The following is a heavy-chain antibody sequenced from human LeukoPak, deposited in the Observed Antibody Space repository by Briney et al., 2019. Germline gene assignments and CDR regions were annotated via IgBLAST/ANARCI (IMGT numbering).Heavy chain of an antibody. V-gene: IGHV3-21*01. D-gene: IGHD4-17*01. CDR1: GFTFSSYS. CDR3: ARDFTTVTTASFQH. Sequence: GGSLRLSCAAFGFTFSSYSMNWVRQAPGKGLEWVSSISSSSSYIYYADSVKGRFTIFRDNAKNSLYLQMNSLRAEDTAMYYCARDFTTVTTASFQHWGQGTLVTVSS. CDR2: ISSSSSYI. J-gene: IGHJ1*01.